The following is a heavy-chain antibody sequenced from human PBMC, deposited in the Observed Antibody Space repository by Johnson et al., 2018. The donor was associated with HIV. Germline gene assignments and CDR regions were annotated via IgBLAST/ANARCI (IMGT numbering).Heavy chain of an antibody. J-gene: IGHJ3*02. D-gene: IGHD6-13*01. V-gene: IGHV3-7*01. CDR3: ARESVALVAFDI. Sequence: VHLVESGGGLVQPGGSLRLSCAASGFTFSSYWMSWVRQAPGKGLEWVANIKQGGSEKYYADSVKGRFTISRDNSKNTLYLQMNSLRAEDTAVYYCARESVALVAFDIWGQGTMVTVSS. CDR1: GFTFSSYW. CDR2: IKQGGSEK.